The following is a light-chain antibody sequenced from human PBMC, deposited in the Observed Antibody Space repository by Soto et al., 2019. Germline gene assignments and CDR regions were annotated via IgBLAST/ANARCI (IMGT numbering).Light chain of an antibody. CDR3: SSYTSTSSYV. J-gene: IGLJ1*01. CDR2: EVS. V-gene: IGLV2-14*03. Sequence: QSVLTQPASVSGSPGQSITVSCTGTSSDVGGYNSVSWYHQHPGKPPKLIIYEVSNRPSGVSDRFSGSKSGNTASLTISGLQAEDEADYYCSSYTSTSSYVFATGTKVTVL. CDR1: SSDVGGYNS.